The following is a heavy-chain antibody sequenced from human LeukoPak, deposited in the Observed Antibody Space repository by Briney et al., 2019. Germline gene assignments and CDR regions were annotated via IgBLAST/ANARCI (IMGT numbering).Heavy chain of an antibody. CDR2: IYYSGST. Sequence: SETLSLTCTVSGGSISSYYWSWIRQPPGKGLEWIGYIYYSGSTNYNPSLKSRVTISVDTSKNQFSLKLSSVTAADTAVYYCARAGYYYYGMDVWGQGTTVSVSS. CDR1: GGSISSYY. D-gene: IGHD1-14*01. V-gene: IGHV4-59*01. CDR3: ARAGYYYYGMDV. J-gene: IGHJ6*02.